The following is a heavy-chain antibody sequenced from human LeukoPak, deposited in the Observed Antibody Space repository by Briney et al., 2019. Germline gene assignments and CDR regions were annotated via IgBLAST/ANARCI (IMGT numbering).Heavy chain of an antibody. Sequence: PSETLSLTCTVSGGSISSGGYYWSWSRQHPGKGLEWIGYIYYSGSTYYNPSLKSRVTISVDTSKNQFSLKLSSVTAADTAVYYCARVAYSSSWYWFDPWGQGTPVTVSS. CDR2: IYYSGST. CDR1: GGSISSGGYY. D-gene: IGHD6-13*01. V-gene: IGHV4-31*03. J-gene: IGHJ5*02. CDR3: ARVAYSSSWYWFDP.